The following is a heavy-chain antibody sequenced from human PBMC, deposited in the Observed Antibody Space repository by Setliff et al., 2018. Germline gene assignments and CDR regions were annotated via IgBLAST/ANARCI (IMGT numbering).Heavy chain of an antibody. CDR3: ARGEVDCGGVCGGALLQY. CDR1: GFTFRTFS. V-gene: IGHV3-21*01. Sequence: GGSLRLSCAASGFTFRTFSMHWVRQAPGKGLEWVSSISPDSIYIYYADSVKGRLTISRDNAWDSLYLQMNSLGAEDTAVYYCARGEVDCGGVCGGALLQYWVKGTLVTVSS. CDR2: ISPDSIYI. J-gene: IGHJ1*01. D-gene: IGHD2-21*02.